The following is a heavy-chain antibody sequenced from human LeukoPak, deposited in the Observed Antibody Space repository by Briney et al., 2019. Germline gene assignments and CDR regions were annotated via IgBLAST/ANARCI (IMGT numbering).Heavy chain of an antibody. Sequence: ASVKVSCKASGYTFTSYYMHWVRQAPGQGLEWMGIINPSGGGTSYAQKFQGRVTMTRNTSISTAYMELSSLRSEDTAVYYCARGDGWFDPWGQGTLVTVSP. CDR1: GYTFTSYY. J-gene: IGHJ5*02. CDR2: INPSGGGT. D-gene: IGHD5-24*01. V-gene: IGHV1-46*01. CDR3: ARGDGWFDP.